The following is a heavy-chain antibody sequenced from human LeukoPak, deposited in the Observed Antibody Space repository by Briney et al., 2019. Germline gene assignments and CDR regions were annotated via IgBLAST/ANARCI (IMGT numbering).Heavy chain of an antibody. J-gene: IGHJ3*02. CDR3: ARRRDSSGFYAFDI. CDR1: GGSISSYY. D-gene: IGHD3-22*01. Sequence: SETLSLTCTVSGGSISSYYWSWIRQPAGKGLEWIGRIYTSGSTNYNPSLKSRVTMSVDTSKNQFSLKLSSVTAADTAVYYCARRRDSSGFYAFDIWGQGTMVTVSS. V-gene: IGHV4-4*07. CDR2: IYTSGST.